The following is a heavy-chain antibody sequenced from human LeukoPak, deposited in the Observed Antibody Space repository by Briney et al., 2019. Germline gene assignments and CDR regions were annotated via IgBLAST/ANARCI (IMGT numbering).Heavy chain of an antibody. V-gene: IGHV3-21*01. CDR2: ISSSSSYI. CDR3: ARDLRGSGSSDY. CDR1: GFTFSSYS. D-gene: IGHD3-10*01. Sequence: GGSLRLSCAASGFTFSSYSMNWVRQAPGKGLEWVSSISSSSSYIYYADSVKGRFTISRDNAKSSLYLQMNSLRAEDTAVYYCARDLRGSGSSDYWGQGTLVTVSS. J-gene: IGHJ4*02.